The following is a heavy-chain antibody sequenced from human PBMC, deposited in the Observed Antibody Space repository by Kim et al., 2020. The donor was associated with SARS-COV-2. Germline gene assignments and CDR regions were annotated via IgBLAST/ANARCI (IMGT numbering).Heavy chain of an antibody. D-gene: IGHD5-12*01. CDR1: GFTFSSYY. V-gene: IGHV3-23*01. CDR2: ISASGSST. Sequence: GGSLRLSCEASGFTFSSYYMSWVRQAPGKGLEWVSLISASGSSTYYADSVKGRFSISRDNSKDTLYLQMNSLRVEDTTLYYCAKDSVARTYAIDVWGQGT. J-gene: IGHJ6*02. CDR3: AKDSVARTYAIDV.